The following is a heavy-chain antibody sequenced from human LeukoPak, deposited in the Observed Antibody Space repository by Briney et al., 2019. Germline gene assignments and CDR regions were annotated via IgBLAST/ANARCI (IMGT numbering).Heavy chain of an antibody. CDR2: INPSGGST. J-gene: IGHJ3*02. Sequence: GASVKVSCKASGYTFTSYYMHWVRQAPGQGLEWMGIINPSGGSTSYAQKFQGRVTMTRDTSTSTAYMELSSLRSEDTAVYYCARDQRVGATAYAFDIWGQGTMVTVSS. CDR1: GYTFTSYY. V-gene: IGHV1-46*01. CDR3: ARDQRVGATAYAFDI. D-gene: IGHD1-26*01.